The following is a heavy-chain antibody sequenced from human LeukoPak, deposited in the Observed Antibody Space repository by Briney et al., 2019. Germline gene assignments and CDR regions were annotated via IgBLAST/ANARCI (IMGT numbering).Heavy chain of an antibody. Sequence: GASVKVSCKASGYTFTSYGNSWVRQASGQRLEYMGWISTYNGNTNYAQKLQGRVTMTTDTSTNTAYMELRSVRSDDTAIYYCAARSGTYPYYFDYWGQGTLVTVSS. J-gene: IGHJ4*02. CDR2: ISTYNGNT. CDR1: GYTFTSYG. V-gene: IGHV1-18*01. D-gene: IGHD3-10*01. CDR3: AARSGTYPYYFDY.